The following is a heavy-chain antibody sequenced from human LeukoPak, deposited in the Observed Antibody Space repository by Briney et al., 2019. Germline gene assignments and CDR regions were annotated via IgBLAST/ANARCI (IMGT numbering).Heavy chain of an antibody. V-gene: IGHV4-4*09. J-gene: IGHJ4*02. CDR1: GGSISNF. CDR2: IYTSGNT. CDR3: TRGFLQIDY. Sequence: PSETLSLTCTVSGGSISNFWTWIRRPPGKGREWIGYIYTSGNTNYNPSLESRVTMSVDTSKNQFSLRLNSVTAADTAVYYCTRGFLQIDYWGQGTLVTVSS.